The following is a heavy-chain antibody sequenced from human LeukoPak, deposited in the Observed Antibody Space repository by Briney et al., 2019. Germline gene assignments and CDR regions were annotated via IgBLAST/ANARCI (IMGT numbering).Heavy chain of an antibody. CDR3: ARVDRSVLRYFDWLSPPDY. J-gene: IGHJ4*02. V-gene: IGHV1-3*01. Sequence: ASVKVSCKASGYTFTSYAMHWVRQAPGQRLEWMGWINAGNGNTKYSQEFQGRVTITRDTSASTAYMELSSLRSDDTAVYYCARVDRSVLRYFDWLSPPDYWGQGTLVTVSS. D-gene: IGHD3-9*01. CDR2: INAGNGNT. CDR1: GYTFTSYA.